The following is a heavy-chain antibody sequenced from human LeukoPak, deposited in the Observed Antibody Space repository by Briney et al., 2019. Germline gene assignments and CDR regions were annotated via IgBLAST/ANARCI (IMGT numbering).Heavy chain of an antibody. D-gene: IGHD6-13*01. J-gene: IGHJ4*02. CDR3: VYRVYSSSWYDPPY. CDR2: IYYSGST. Sequence: SETLSLTCTVSGGSISSSSYYWGWIRQPPGKGLEWIGSIYYSGSTYYNPSLKSRVTISVDTSKNQFSLKLSSVTAADTAVYYCVYRVYSSSWYDPPYWGQGTLVTASS. V-gene: IGHV4-39*01. CDR1: GGSISSSSYY.